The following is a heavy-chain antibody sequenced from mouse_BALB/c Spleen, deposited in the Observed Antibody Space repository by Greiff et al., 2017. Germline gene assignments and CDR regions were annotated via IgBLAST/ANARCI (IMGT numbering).Heavy chain of an antibody. CDR3: ATYYDYDDFDY. Sequence: VKLQESGAELAKPGASVKMSCKASGYTFTSYWMHWVKQRPGQGLEWIGYINPSTGYTEYNQKFKDKATLTADKSSSTAYMQLSSLTSEDSAVYYCATYYDYDDFDYWGQGTTLTVSS. D-gene: IGHD2-4*01. V-gene: IGHV1-7*01. CDR1: GYTFTSYW. CDR2: INPSTGYT. J-gene: IGHJ2*01.